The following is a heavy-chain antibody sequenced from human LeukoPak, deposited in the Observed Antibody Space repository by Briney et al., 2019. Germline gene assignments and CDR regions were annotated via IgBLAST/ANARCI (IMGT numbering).Heavy chain of an antibody. CDR3: AKVRGLITSHLDY. J-gene: IGHJ4*02. V-gene: IGHV3-23*01. D-gene: IGHD3-10*01. CDR1: GFTFSSYG. Sequence: GRSLRLSCAASGFTFSSYGMHWVRQAPGKGLEWVSIISGSGSSTYYADSVKGRFTISRDNSKNTLYLQMNSLRVEDTAVYYCAKVRGLITSHLDYWGQGTLVTVSS. CDR2: ISGSGSST.